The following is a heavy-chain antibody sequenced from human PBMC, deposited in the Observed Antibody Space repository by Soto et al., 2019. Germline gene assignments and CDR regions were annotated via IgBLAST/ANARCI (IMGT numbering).Heavy chain of an antibody. CDR3: ARGWGYDSNDYYYAY. J-gene: IGHJ4*02. Sequence: QVQLVQSGAEVRKPGTSVKVSCKASGGTFSRHGISWVRQAPGQGLEWMGGIIPIFGTANHAQKFQGRVTILADESTSTVYMELSSLRSEDTAMSYCARGWGYDSNDYYYAYWGQGTLVIVSS. V-gene: IGHV1-69*01. CDR1: GGTFSRHG. D-gene: IGHD3-22*01. CDR2: IIPIFGTA.